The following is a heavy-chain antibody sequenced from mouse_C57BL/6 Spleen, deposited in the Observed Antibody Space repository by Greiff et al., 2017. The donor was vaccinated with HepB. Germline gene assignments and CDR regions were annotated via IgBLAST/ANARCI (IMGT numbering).Heavy chain of an antibody. CDR2: IYPSDSET. J-gene: IGHJ3*01. D-gene: IGHD2-4*01. Sequence: QVQLQQPGAELVRPGSSVKLSCKASGYTFTSYWMDWVKQRPGQGLEWIGNIYPSDSETHYNQKFKDKATLTVDKSSSTAYMQLSSLTSEDSAVYYCASRGDYDVAWFAYWGQGTLVTVSA. V-gene: IGHV1-61*01. CDR1: GYTFTSYW. CDR3: ASRGDYDVAWFAY.